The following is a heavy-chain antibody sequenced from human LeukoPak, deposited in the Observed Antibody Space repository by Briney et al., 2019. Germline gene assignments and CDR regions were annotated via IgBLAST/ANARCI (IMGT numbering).Heavy chain of an antibody. CDR1: GGTFSSYA. CDR3: ARGGIAAAANSWFDP. CDR2: IIPVFGTA. D-gene: IGHD6-13*01. Sequence: ASVKVSCKASGGTFSSYAISWLRQAPGQGLEWMGAIIPVFGTANYAQKFQGRVTITTDESTSTAYMEMRSLRSEDTAVYYCARGGIAAAANSWFDPWGQGTLVTVSS. J-gene: IGHJ5*02. V-gene: IGHV1-69*05.